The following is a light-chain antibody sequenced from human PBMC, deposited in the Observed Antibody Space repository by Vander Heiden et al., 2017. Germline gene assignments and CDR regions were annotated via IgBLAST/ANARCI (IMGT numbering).Light chain of an antibody. CDR2: AAS. CDR3: QQLKSYPLT. J-gene: IGKJ4*01. CDR1: QDINSY. Sequence: IQFTPSPSSLSAYVGDRVTITCRASQDINSYLAWYQQKPGKAPKLLLYAASTLQSVVPSRFSGSGSGTDFTLTISILQPEDFATYYCQQLKSYPLTFGGGTKVEIK. V-gene: IGKV1-9*01.